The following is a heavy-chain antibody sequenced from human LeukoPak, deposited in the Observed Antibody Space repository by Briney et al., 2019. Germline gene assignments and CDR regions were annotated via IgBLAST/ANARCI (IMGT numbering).Heavy chain of an antibody. CDR2: IKQDGSEK. CDR1: GFTFSSYS. J-gene: IGHJ4*02. D-gene: IGHD3-3*01. Sequence: GGSLRLSCAASGFTFSSYSMNWVRQAPGKGLEWVANIKQDGSEKYYVDSVKGRFTISRDNAKNSLYLQMNSLRAEDTAVYYCASPGVIRFLEWFYWGQGTLVTVSS. V-gene: IGHV3-7*03. CDR3: ASPGVIRFLEWFY.